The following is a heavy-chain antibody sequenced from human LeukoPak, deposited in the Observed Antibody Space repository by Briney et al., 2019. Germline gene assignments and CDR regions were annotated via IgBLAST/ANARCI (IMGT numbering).Heavy chain of an antibody. J-gene: IGHJ4*02. V-gene: IGHV3-23*01. CDR3: AKEQTAYCGGDCYSDY. CDR1: GFTFSSYA. D-gene: IGHD2-21*02. CDR2: ISGSGVST. Sequence: GGSLRLSCAVSGFTFSSYAMYWVRQAPGKGLEWVSSISGSGVSTYYADSVKGRFTISRDNSKNTVYLQMNSLRAEDTAVYYCAKEQTAYCGGDCYSDYWGQGTLVTVSS.